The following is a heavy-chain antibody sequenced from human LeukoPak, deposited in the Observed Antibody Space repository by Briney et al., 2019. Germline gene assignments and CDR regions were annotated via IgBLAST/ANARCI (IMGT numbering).Heavy chain of an antibody. J-gene: IGHJ6*03. Sequence: LETLSLTCAVYGGSFSGYYWSWIRQPPGKGLEWIGEINHSGSTNYNPSLKSRVTISVDTSKNQFSLKLSSVTAADTAVYYCARGVWYYYYYYYYMDVWGKGTTVTVSS. CDR2: INHSGST. V-gene: IGHV4-34*01. CDR3: ARGVWYYYYYYYYMDV. D-gene: IGHD6-13*01. CDR1: GGSFSGYY.